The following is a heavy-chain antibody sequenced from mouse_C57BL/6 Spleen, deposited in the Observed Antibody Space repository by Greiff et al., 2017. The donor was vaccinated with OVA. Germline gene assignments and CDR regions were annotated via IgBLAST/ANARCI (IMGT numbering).Heavy chain of an antibody. CDR2: ISSGSSTI. V-gene: IGHV5-17*01. CDR1: GFTFSDYG. CDR3: ARSYGSSYYAMDY. Sequence: EVHLVESGGGLVKPGGSLKLSCAASGFTFSDYGMHWVRQAPEKGLEWVAYISSGSSTIYYADTVKGRFNISRDNAKNTLFLQLTSLRSEDTAMYYCARSYGSSYYAMDYWGQGTSVTVSS. D-gene: IGHD1-1*01. J-gene: IGHJ4*01.